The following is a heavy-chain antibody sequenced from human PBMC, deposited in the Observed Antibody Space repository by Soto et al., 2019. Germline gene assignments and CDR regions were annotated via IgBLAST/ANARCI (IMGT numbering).Heavy chain of an antibody. Sequence: ASVNVSCKASGYTFTSYGISWVRQAPGQGLEWMGWISAYNGNTNYAQKLQGRVTMTTDTSTSTAYMELRSLRSDDTAVYYCARFKFPKWELAPVDYWGQGTLVTVSS. CDR3: ARFKFPKWELAPVDY. CDR1: GYTFTSYG. CDR2: ISAYNGNT. D-gene: IGHD1-26*01. J-gene: IGHJ4*02. V-gene: IGHV1-18*01.